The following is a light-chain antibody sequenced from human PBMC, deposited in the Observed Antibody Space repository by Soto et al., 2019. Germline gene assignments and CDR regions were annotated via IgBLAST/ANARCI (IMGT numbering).Light chain of an antibody. J-gene: IGKJ2*01. Sequence: GVPSWFSGSGSGTDFTLTITRLQPEDVATNYCQQTFRPPYTFGQGTKLEIK. V-gene: IGKV1-39*01. CDR3: QQTFRPPYT.